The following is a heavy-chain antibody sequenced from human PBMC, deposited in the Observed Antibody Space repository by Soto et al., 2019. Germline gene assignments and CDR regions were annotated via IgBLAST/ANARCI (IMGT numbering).Heavy chain of an antibody. V-gene: IGHV1-8*01. Sequence: GASVKVSCNASGYTFTSYDINWVRQATGQGLEWMGWMNPNSGNTGYAQKFQGRVTMTRNTSISTAYMELSSLRSEDTAVYYCARGLPLFMCSGGSCYSDYFDYWGQGTLVTVSS. D-gene: IGHD2-15*01. CDR3: ARGLPLFMCSGGSCYSDYFDY. CDR2: MNPNSGNT. J-gene: IGHJ4*02. CDR1: GYTFTSYD.